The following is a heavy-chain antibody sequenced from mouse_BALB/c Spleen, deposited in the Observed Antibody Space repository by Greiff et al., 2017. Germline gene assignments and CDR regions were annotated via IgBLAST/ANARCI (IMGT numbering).Heavy chain of an antibody. CDR2: ISDGGSYT. CDR3: AREDWYYFDY. CDR1: GFTFSDYY. D-gene: IGHD4-1*01. J-gene: IGHJ2*01. V-gene: IGHV5-4*02. Sequence: EVQVVESGGGLVKPGGSLKLSCAASGFTFSDYYMYWVRQTPEKRLEWVATISDGGSYTYYPDSVKGRFTISRDNAKNNLYLQMSSLKSEDTAMYYCAREDWYYFDYWGQGTTLTVSS.